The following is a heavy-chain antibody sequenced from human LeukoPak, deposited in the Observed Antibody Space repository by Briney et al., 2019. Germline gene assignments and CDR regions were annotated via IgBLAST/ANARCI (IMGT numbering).Heavy chain of an antibody. CDR2: INHSGST. CDR1: GGSFSGYY. CDR3: ARDSSGWYTSGY. J-gene: IGHJ4*02. D-gene: IGHD6-19*01. V-gene: IGHV4-34*01. Sequence: SETLSLTCAVYGGSFSGYYWSWIRQPPGKGLEWIGEINHSGSTNYNPSLESRVTISVDTSKNQFSLKLSSVTAAGTAVYYCARDSSGWYTSGYWGQGTLVTVSS.